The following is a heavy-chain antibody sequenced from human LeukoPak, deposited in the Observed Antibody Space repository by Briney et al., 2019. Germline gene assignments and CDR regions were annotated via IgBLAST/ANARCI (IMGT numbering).Heavy chain of an antibody. CDR2: THESGTT. CDR3: ARSRGGYGDYGSWFDP. Sequence: PSETLSLTCTVSGGSISSFFWNWLRQPPGKGLEWIAFTHESGTTNYNPSLKSRVTISVDTSKNQFSLRLSSVTTADTAFYYCARSRGGYGDYGSWFDPWGQGTLVNVSP. CDR1: GGSISSFF. J-gene: IGHJ5*02. V-gene: IGHV4-59*01. D-gene: IGHD4-17*01.